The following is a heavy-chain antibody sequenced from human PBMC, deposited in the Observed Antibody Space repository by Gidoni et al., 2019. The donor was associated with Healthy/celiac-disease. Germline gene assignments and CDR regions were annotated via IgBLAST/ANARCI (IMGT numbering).Heavy chain of an antibody. J-gene: IGHJ6*02. Sequence: AFRNAWISWGRQAPGKGLEWVGRINSKTDSGTTDYAAPVKGRFTISRDDSKNTLYLQMSSLKTEDTAVYSCTTDCSSTSCYRHYYYYYGMDVGGQGTTVTVSS. CDR2: INSKTDSGTT. CDR3: TTDCSSTSCYRHYYYYYGMDV. V-gene: IGHV3-15*01. D-gene: IGHD2-2*01. CDR1: AFRNAW.